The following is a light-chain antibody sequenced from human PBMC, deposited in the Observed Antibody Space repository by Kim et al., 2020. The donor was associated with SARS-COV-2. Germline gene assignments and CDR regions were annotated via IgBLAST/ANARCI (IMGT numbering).Light chain of an antibody. Sequence: SASEGDRVTITCRASQSISTFLNCYQQTPGKAPRLLIYDASSLQTGVPSRFSGSGSGTDFTLTISSLRREDFTTYYCQQGHNFPRTFGQGTKLEIK. CDR3: QQGHNFPRT. J-gene: IGKJ2*02. CDR2: DAS. CDR1: QSISTF. V-gene: IGKV1-39*01.